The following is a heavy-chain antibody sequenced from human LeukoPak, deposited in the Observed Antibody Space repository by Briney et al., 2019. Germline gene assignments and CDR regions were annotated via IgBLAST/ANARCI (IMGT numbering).Heavy chain of an antibody. Sequence: GGSLRLSCAASGFTFSNYGMSWVRQAPGKGLEWVSAISGRGANTYYADSVKGRFTISRDNSKNTLYLQMNSLRAEDTAVYYCANLIFTAYSRPSYLDSWGQGTLVTVSS. CDR2: ISGRGANT. D-gene: IGHD3-9*01. CDR1: GFTFSNYG. V-gene: IGHV3-23*01. CDR3: ANLIFTAYSRPSYLDS. J-gene: IGHJ4*02.